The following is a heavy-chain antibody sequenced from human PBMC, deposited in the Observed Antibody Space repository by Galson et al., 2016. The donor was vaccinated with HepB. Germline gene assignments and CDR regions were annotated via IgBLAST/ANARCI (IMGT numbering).Heavy chain of an antibody. Sequence: SETLSLTCDVSGASINSSNWWTWVRQAPGKGLEWIGEIYHTATTNNNPSLLRRFTMSIDTSSNHFSLNLNSVTAADTAVYYCARGVGTTVLESYYFDYWGLGTPVTVSS. CDR2: IYHTATT. CDR1: GASINSSNW. D-gene: IGHD1-7*01. J-gene: IGHJ4*02. CDR3: ARGVGTTVLESYYFDY. V-gene: IGHV4-4*02.